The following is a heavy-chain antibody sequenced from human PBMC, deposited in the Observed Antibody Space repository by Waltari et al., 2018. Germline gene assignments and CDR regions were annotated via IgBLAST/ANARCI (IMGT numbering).Heavy chain of an antibody. CDR3: ARSFGKHGDSDY. CDR1: GGTFSSYA. V-gene: IGHV1-69*01. Sequence: QVQLVQSGAEVKKPGSSVKVSCKASGGTFSSYAISWVRQAPGQGLEWVGGIIPIFGTPNYAQKFQGRVTIAADEATSTAYMELSSLRSEDTAVYYWARSFGKHGDSDYWGQGTLVTVSS. CDR2: IIPIFGTP. J-gene: IGHJ4*02. D-gene: IGHD3-10*01.